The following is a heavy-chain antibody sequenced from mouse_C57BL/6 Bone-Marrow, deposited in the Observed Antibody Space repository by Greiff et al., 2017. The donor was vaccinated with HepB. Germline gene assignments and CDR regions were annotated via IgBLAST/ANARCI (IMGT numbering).Heavy chain of an antibody. J-gene: IGHJ4*01. CDR3: ARLPYYSKFYYAMDY. D-gene: IGHD2-5*01. Sequence: EVKLVESGGGLVKPGGSLKLSCAASGFTFSSYTMSWVRQTPEKRLECVATISGGGGNTYYPDSVKGRFTISRDNAKNTLYLQMSSLRSEDTALYYCARLPYYSKFYYAMDYWGQGTSVTVSS. V-gene: IGHV5-9*01. CDR2: ISGGGGNT. CDR1: GFTFSSYT.